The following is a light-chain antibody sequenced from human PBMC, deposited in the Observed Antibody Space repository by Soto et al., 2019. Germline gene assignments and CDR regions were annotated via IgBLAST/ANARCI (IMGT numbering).Light chain of an antibody. CDR2: SND. CDR3: AAWDDSLTGYV. Sequence: QSVLTQPPSASGTPGQRVTISCSGSFSNIGSHTVNWYQQLPGTTPKLLIYSNDKRPSGVPDRFSGSKSGTSASLAISGLQSGDEADYYCAAWDDSLTGYVFGTGTKVTVL. J-gene: IGLJ1*01. CDR1: FSNIGSHT. V-gene: IGLV1-44*01.